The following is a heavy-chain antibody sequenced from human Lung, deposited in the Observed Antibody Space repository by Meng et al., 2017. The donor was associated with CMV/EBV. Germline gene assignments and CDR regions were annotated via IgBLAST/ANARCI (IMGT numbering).Heavy chain of an antibody. CDR2: IYYSGST. V-gene: IGHV4-59*01. D-gene: IGHD2-15*01. CDR1: GGXISSYY. J-gene: IGHJ4*02. CDR3: ARAGDVGYCRESACCGYFDY. Sequence: SXTXSLXCTVSGGXISSYYWSWIRQPPGSGLEWIGYIYYSGSTTYNTSLKGRVTVSLAMSKTQFSLKLNSWTAADKAVYYCARAGDVGYCRESACCGYFDYWXQGRXVTVSS.